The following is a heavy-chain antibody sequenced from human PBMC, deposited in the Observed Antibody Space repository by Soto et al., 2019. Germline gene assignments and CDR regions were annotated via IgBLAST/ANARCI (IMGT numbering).Heavy chain of an antibody. V-gene: IGHV2-70*17. Sequence: SGPTLVNPTQTLTLTCTFSGFSLSTSGMCVSWIRQPPGKALEWLARIDWDDDKFYSTSLKTRLTISKDTSKNQVVLTMTNMDPVDTATYYCARIPGIEAAGTLYYYYGMDVWGQGTLVTVSS. J-gene: IGHJ6*02. CDR1: GFSLSTSGMC. CDR3: ARIPGIEAAGTLYYYYGMDV. CDR2: IDWDDDK. D-gene: IGHD6-13*01.